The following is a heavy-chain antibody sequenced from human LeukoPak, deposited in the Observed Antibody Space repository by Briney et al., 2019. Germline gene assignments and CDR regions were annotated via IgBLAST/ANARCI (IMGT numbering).Heavy chain of an antibody. CDR3: VRAPYSSSWYEGWFDP. Sequence: GASVKVSCKASGYTFTSHGISWVRQAPGQGLEWMGWISAYNGNTNYAQKLQGRVTMTTDTSTSTAYMELRSLRSDDTAVYYCVRAPYSSSWYEGWFDPWGQGTLVTVSS. CDR2: ISAYNGNT. V-gene: IGHV1-18*01. D-gene: IGHD6-13*01. CDR1: GYTFTSHG. J-gene: IGHJ5*02.